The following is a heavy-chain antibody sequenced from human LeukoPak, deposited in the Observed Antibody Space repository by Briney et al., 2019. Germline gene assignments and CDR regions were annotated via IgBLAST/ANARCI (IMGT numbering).Heavy chain of an antibody. V-gene: IGHV3-64*01. CDR2: ISSKGDNI. D-gene: IGHD6-13*01. CDR3: GRVRISAARGYMDV. CDR1: GFTFSSYA. Sequence: GGSLRLSSAGSGFTFSSYAIHWVRQAPGKGLEYVSTISSKGDNIFYANSVKGRFTISRDNSKNTVYLQMGSLRAEDMAVYYCGRVRISAARGYMDVWGKGTTVTVSS. J-gene: IGHJ6*04.